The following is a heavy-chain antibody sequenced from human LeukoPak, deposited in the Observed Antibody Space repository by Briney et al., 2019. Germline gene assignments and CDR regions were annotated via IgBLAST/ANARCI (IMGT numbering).Heavy chain of an antibody. J-gene: IGHJ4*02. V-gene: IGHV3-23*01. Sequence: GGSLRLSCAASGFTFSSYAMTWVRKAPGKGLEWVSAIGGSGGTTYYADSVKGRFTISRDNSKSTLFLQMNSLRADDTAVYYCARGTAWYSSSWYFDYWGQGTPVTVSS. CDR2: IGGSGGTT. CDR3: ARGTAWYSSSWYFDY. CDR1: GFTFSSYA. D-gene: IGHD6-13*01.